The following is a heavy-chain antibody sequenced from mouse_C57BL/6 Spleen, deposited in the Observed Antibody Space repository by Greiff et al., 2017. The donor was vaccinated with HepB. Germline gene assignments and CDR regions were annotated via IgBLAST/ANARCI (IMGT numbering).Heavy chain of an antibody. CDR1: GFTFSSYG. CDR3: ARQVYYDYDGGAMDY. J-gene: IGHJ4*01. CDR2: ISSGGSYT. V-gene: IGHV5-6*02. D-gene: IGHD2-4*01. Sequence: DVKLVESGGDLVKPGGSLKLSCAASGFTFSSYGMSWVRQTPDKRLEWVATISSGGSYTYYPDSVKGRFTISRDNAKNTLYLQMSSLKSEDTAMYYCARQVYYDYDGGAMDYWGQGTSVTVSS.